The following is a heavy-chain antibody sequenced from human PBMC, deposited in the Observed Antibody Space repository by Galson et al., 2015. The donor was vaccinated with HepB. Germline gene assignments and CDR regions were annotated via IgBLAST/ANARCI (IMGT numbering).Heavy chain of an antibody. CDR1: GFTFSNYN. CDR3: AREAVTTYGLDV. V-gene: IGHV3-48*02. CDR2: ITSSSTII. Sequence: SLRLSCAASGFTFSNYNMNWVRQAPGKGLEWVSYITSSSTIIYYADSVKGRFTISRDNGKNSLYLQMNSLRDEDTAVCYCAREAVTTYGLDVWGQGTTVTVSS. D-gene: IGHD1-14*01. J-gene: IGHJ6*02.